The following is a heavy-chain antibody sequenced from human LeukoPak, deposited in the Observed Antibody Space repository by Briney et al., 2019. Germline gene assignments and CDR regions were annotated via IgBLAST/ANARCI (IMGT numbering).Heavy chain of an antibody. CDR3: ASTGPTGATSLFDY. CDR1: GFTVSSNY. J-gene: IGHJ4*02. D-gene: IGHD1-26*01. Sequence: GGSLRLSCAASGFTVSSNYMSWVRQAPGKGLEWVSVIYSGGSTYYADSVKGRFTISRDNSKSTLYLQMNSLRAEDTAVYYCASTGPTGATSLFDYWGQGTLVTVSS. V-gene: IGHV3-53*01. CDR2: IYSGGST.